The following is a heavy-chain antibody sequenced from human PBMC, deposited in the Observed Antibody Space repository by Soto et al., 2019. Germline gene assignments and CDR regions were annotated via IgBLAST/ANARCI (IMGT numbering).Heavy chain of an antibody. Sequence: SETLSLTCAVYGGSFSCYYWSWIRQPPGKGLEWIGEINHSGSTNYNPSLKSRVTISVDTSKNQFSLKLSSVTAADTAVYYCARRPLKYQLLSRYFDYWGQGTLVTVSS. J-gene: IGHJ4*02. CDR2: INHSGST. V-gene: IGHV4-34*01. CDR1: GGSFSCYY. CDR3: ARRPLKYQLLSRYFDY. D-gene: IGHD2-2*01.